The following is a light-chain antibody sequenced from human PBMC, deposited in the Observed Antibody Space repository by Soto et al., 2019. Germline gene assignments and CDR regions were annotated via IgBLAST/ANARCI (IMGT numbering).Light chain of an antibody. CDR1: QSVNNNF. Sequence: EIVLTQSPGTLSLSPGERATLSCRASQSVNNNFLAWYQQKPGQAPRLLIYGASSRATGVPDRFSGRGSGTDFTLTITRLEAGDFAMYYCQQYDSLPRTFGQGTKVEVK. CDR3: QQYDSLPRT. V-gene: IGKV3-20*01. J-gene: IGKJ1*01. CDR2: GAS.